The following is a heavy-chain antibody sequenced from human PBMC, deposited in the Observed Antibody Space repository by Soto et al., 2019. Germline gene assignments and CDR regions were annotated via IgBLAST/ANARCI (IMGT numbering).Heavy chain of an antibody. J-gene: IGHJ6*02. D-gene: IGHD6-13*01. CDR3: SRADRDSSWYRFNGLDL. V-gene: IGHV3-49*04. Sequence: PGGSLRPSCSRPGFTLWGYGYELGRPASGEGVGWIAFIRSRASGGTTEYATSVKYRFTISRDDSESIAYLQLHSLNTADTGVYFCSRADRDSSWYRFNGLDLWGQGTTVTVSS. CDR1: GFTLWGYG. CDR2: IRSRASGGTT.